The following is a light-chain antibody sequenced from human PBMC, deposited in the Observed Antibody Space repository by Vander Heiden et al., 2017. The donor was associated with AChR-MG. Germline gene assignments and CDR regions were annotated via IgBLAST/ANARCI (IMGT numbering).Light chain of an antibody. V-gene: IGKV4-1*01. J-gene: IGKJ1*01. CDR3: QQHHSTPPT. CDR1: QSDLHNSNNKED. Sequence: DIVMTQSPDSLAVSLGERATINCKSSQSDLHNSNNKEDLAWYRQKPGQPPKLLIYWASIRESGVPDRFSGSGSGAEFTLTISSLQAEDVAVYYCQQHHSTPPTFGQGTRVEIK. CDR2: WAS.